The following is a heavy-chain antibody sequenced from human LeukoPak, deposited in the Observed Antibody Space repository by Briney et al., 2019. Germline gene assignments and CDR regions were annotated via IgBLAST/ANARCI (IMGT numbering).Heavy chain of an antibody. CDR2: ISSSGSTI. V-gene: IGHV3-48*03. D-gene: IGHD3-10*01. J-gene: IGHJ5*02. CDR1: GFTFSSYE. CDR3: ARLLWFGELLP. Sequence: GGSLRLSCAASGFTFSSYEMNWVRQAPGKGLEWVSYISSSGSTIYYADSVKGRFTISRDNAKNSLYLQMNSLRAEDTAVYYCARLLWFGELLPWGQGTLVTVSS.